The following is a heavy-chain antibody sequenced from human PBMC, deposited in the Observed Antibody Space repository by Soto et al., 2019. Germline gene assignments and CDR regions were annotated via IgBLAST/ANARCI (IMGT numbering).Heavy chain of an antibody. CDR3: ASAPPCTNGVCYLFDY. CDR2: INAGNGNT. Sequence: ASVKVSCKASGYTFTSYAMHWVRQAPGQRLEWMGWINAGNGNTKYSQKFQGRVTITRDTSASTAYMELSSLRSEDAAVYYCASAPPCTNGVCYLFDYWGQGTLVTVSS. D-gene: IGHD2-8*01. V-gene: IGHV1-3*01. CDR1: GYTFTSYA. J-gene: IGHJ4*02.